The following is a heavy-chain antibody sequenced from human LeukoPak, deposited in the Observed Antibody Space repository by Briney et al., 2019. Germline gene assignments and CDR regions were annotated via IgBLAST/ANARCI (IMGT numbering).Heavy chain of an antibody. V-gene: IGHV2-70*11. CDR3: ARIRMGGKAFDY. CDR2: IDWDDDK. D-gene: IGHD1-1*01. CDR1: GFSLSTSGMC. Sequence: RESGPALVKPTQTLTLTCTFSGFSLSTSGMCVSWIRQPPGKALEWLARIDWDDDKYYSTSLKTRLTIPKDTSKNQVVLTMTNMDPVDTATYYCARIRMGGKAFDYWGQGTLVTVSS. J-gene: IGHJ4*02.